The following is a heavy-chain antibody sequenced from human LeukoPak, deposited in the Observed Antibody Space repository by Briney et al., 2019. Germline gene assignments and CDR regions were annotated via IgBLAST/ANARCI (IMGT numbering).Heavy chain of an antibody. V-gene: IGHV3-21*01. CDR1: GFTFSSYS. CDR2: ISSSSSYI. D-gene: IGHD3-9*01. CDR3: ARGYYDILTGYSPDSDY. J-gene: IGHJ4*02. Sequence: GGSLRLSCAASGFTFSSYSMSWVRQAPGKGLEWVSSISSSSSYIYYADSVKGRFTISRDNAKNSLYLQMNSLRAEDTAVYYCARGYYDILTGYSPDSDYWGQGTLVTVSS.